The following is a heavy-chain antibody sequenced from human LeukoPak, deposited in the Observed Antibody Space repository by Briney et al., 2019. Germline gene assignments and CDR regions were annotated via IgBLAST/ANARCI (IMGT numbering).Heavy chain of an antibody. CDR2: IYYSGST. D-gene: IGHD1-26*01. CDR3: ARAMGAIDY. CDR1: GGSISSSSYY. Sequence: PSETLSLTCTVSGGSISSSSYYWGWIRQPPGKGLEWIGSIYYSGSTYYSPSLKSRVTISVDTSKNQFSLKLSSVTAADTAVYYCARAMGAIDYWGQGTLVTVSS. V-gene: IGHV4-39*01. J-gene: IGHJ4*02.